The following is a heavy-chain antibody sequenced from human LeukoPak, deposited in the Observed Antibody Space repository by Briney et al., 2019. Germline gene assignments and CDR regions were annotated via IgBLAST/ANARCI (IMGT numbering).Heavy chain of an antibody. CDR2: IWYDGSNK. Sequence: GRSLRLSCAASGFTFSSYAMHWVRQAPGKGLEWVAVIWYDGSNKYYADSVKGRFTISRDNSKNTLYLRMNSLGAEDTAVYYCARGGGSYLIDDYWGQGTLVTVSS. J-gene: IGHJ4*02. D-gene: IGHD1-26*01. V-gene: IGHV3-33*08. CDR3: ARGGGSYLIDDY. CDR1: GFTFSSYA.